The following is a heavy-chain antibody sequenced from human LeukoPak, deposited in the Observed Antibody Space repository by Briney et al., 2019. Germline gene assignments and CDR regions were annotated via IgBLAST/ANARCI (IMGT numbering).Heavy chain of an antibody. D-gene: IGHD6-19*01. CDR3: ARDQVIAVAYYYYYYYMDV. Sequence: PGGSLRLSCAASGFTFSSYWMSWVRQAPGKGLEWEANIKQDGSEKYYVDSVKGRFTISRDNAKNSLYLQMNSLRAEDTAVYYCARDQVIAVAYYYYYYYMDVWGKGTTVTISS. J-gene: IGHJ6*03. CDR1: GFTFSSYW. CDR2: IKQDGSEK. V-gene: IGHV3-7*01.